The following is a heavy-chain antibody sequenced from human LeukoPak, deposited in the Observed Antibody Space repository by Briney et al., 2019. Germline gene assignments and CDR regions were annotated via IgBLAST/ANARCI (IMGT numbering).Heavy chain of an antibody. V-gene: IGHV4-59*08. Sequence: SETLSLTCTVSGGSISSYYRSWIRQPPGKGLEWIGYIYYSGSTNYNPSLKSRVTISVDTSKNQFSLKLSSVTAADTAVYYCARHERGSGSYDYWGQGTLVTVSS. CDR3: ARHERGSGSYDY. D-gene: IGHD3-10*01. J-gene: IGHJ4*02. CDR1: GGSISSYY. CDR2: IYYSGST.